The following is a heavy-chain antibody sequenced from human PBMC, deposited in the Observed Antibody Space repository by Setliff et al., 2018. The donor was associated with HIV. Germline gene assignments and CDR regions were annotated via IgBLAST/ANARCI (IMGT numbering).Heavy chain of an antibody. CDR1: GASITRGTHY. J-gene: IGHJ3*01. CDR2: IYTSGRGSD. CDR3: ARDQGYSTSFAFDV. D-gene: IGHD6-13*01. Sequence: SETLSFTCTVSGASITRGTHYCNWIRQPAGKGLQWIGRIYTSGRGSDTYNPSLKSRATISVDTSKNQFSLKLNSVTAADTAVYYCARDQGYSTSFAFDVWGPGTMVTVSS. V-gene: IGHV4-61*02.